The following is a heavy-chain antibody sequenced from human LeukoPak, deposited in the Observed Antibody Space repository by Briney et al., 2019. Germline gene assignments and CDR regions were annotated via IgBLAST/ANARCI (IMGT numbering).Heavy chain of an antibody. CDR3: ARASCSGGTCPRGWYFDY. V-gene: IGHV4-61*05. J-gene: IGHJ4*02. Sequence: SETLSLTCTVSGGSISSSSYYWGWIRQPPGKGLEWIGYIYYSGSTNYNPSLKSRVTISIDTSKKQFSLRLSSVTAADTAVYYCARASCSGGTCPRGWYFDYWGQGTLVTVSS. D-gene: IGHD2-15*01. CDR1: GGSISSSSYY. CDR2: IYYSGST.